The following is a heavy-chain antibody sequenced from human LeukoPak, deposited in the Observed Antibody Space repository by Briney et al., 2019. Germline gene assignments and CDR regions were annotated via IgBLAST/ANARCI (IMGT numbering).Heavy chain of an antibody. V-gene: IGHV4-59*01. J-gene: IGHJ4*02. CDR2: IYYSGST. D-gene: IGHD3/OR15-3a*01. Sequence: PSETLSLACTVSGGSISSYYWSWIRQPPGKGLEWIGYIYYSGSTNYNPSLKSRVTISVDTSKNQFSLKLSSVTAADTAVYYCARSHSVWTSFDYWGQGTLVTVSS. CDR1: GGSISSYY. CDR3: ARSHSVWTSFDY.